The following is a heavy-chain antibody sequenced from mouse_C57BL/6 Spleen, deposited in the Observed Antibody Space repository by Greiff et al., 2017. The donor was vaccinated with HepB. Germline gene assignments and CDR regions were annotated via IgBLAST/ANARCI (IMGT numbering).Heavy chain of an antibody. Sequence: EVMLVESGGGLVKPGGSLKLSCAASGFTFSSYTMSWVRQTPEKRLEWVATISGGGGNTYYPDSVKGRFTISRDNAKNTLYLHMSSLRSEDTALYYCARHGLRSNFDYWGQGTTLTVSS. CDR1: GFTFSSYT. J-gene: IGHJ2*01. D-gene: IGHD1-1*01. V-gene: IGHV5-9*01. CDR3: ARHGLRSNFDY. CDR2: ISGGGGNT.